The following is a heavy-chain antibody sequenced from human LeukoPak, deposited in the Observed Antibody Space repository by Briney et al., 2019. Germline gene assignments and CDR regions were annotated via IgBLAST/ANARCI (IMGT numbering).Heavy chain of an antibody. V-gene: IGHV3-21*01. J-gene: IGHJ6*04. CDR1: GFTFSSYS. D-gene: IGHD2-2*01. CDR2: ISGSSSYI. CDR3: ARVGGIVVLPAAIPRMGLFNV. Sequence: GGSLRLSCAASGFTFSSYSMNWVRQAPGKGLEWVSCISGSSSYIYSADSVKGRFTISRHNAKNSLYLQMNSLRAEDTAVYYCARVGGIVVLPAAIPRMGLFNVWGKGTTVTISS.